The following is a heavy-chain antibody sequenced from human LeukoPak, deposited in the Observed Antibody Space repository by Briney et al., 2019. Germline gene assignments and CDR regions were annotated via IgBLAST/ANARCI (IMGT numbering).Heavy chain of an antibody. V-gene: IGHV6-1*01. CDR2: TYYRSKWHN. CDR1: GDSFSNKNTA. CDR3: ARERSGWYENAFDI. D-gene: IGHD6-19*01. Sequence: SQTLSLTCAISGDSFSNKNTAWNWIRQSPSRGLEWLGRTYYRSKWHNTYAASVKSRITINPDTSKNQFSLQLNSVTPEDTAVYYCARERSGWYENAFDIWGQGTMVTVSS. J-gene: IGHJ3*02.